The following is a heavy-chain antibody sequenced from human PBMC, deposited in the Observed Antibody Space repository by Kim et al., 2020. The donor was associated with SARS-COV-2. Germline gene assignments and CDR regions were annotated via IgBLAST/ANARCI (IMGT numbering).Heavy chain of an antibody. J-gene: IGHJ4*02. D-gene: IGHD5-18*01. V-gene: IGHV4-39*01. Sequence: SETLSLTCTVSGGSISSSSYYWGWIRQPPGKGLEWIGSIYYSGSTYYNPSLKSRVTISVDTSKNQFSPKLSSVTAADTAVYYCARGGYSYGLPFDYWGQGTLVTVSS. CDR3: ARGGYSYGLPFDY. CDR2: IYYSGST. CDR1: GGSISSSSYY.